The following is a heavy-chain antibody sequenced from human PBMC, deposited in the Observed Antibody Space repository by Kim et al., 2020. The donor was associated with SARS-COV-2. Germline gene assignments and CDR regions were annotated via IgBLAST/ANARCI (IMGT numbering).Heavy chain of an antibody. D-gene: IGHD6-6*01. CDR3: ARHPSSSDFWFDP. J-gene: IGHJ5*02. V-gene: IGHV4-59*08. Sequence: YNPSLKSRVTISVDTSKNQFSLKLSSVTAADTAVYYCARHPSSSDFWFDPWGQGTLVTVSS.